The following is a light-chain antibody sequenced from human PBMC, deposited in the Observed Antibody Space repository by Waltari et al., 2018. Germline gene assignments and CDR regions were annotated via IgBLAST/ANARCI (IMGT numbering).Light chain of an antibody. J-gene: IGLJ2*01. Sequence: SYELTQPPSVSVSPGQTASITCSGDQLGGFYACWYQQKPGQSPVLVIYQDTRRPSGIPERFSGSNSGNTATLTISGTQAMDEADYYCQAWDSITSHVVFGGGTKLTVL. CDR3: QAWDSITSHVV. CDR2: QDT. V-gene: IGLV3-1*01. CDR1: QLGGFY.